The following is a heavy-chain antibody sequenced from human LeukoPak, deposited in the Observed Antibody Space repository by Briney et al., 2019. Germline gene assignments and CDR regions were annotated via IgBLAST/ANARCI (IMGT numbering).Heavy chain of an antibody. D-gene: IGHD6-19*01. CDR3: ARTIEVAGPLDY. Sequence: PSETLSLTCTVSGGSISSYFWTWFRQPPGKGLEWIGYMHCSGRTNYNPSLKSRVAISGDTSKNQFSLKVTSVTAADTAVYFCARTIEVAGPLDYWGQGTLVTVSS. CDR1: GGSISSYF. V-gene: IGHV4-59*01. J-gene: IGHJ4*02. CDR2: MHCSGRT.